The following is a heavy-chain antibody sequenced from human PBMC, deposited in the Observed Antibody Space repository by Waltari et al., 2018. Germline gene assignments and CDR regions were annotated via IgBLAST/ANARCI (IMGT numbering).Heavy chain of an antibody. V-gene: IGHV4-34*01. J-gene: IGHJ4*02. Sequence: QVQLQQWGAGLLKPSETLSLTCAVYGGSFSGYYWSWIRQPPGKGLEWIGEINHSGSTNYNPSLKSRVTISVDTSKNQFSLKLSSMTAADTAVYYCASEGTIFGVVITYWGQGTLVTVSS. CDR3: ASEGTIFGVVITY. CDR2: INHSGST. CDR1: GGSFSGYY. D-gene: IGHD3-3*01.